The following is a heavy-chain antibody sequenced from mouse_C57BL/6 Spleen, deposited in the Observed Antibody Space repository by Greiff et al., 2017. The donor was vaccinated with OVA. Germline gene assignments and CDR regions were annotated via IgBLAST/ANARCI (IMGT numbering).Heavy chain of an antibody. CDR1: GYTFTSYW. V-gene: IGHV1-61*01. CDR3: ARHGTGYFDV. J-gene: IGHJ1*03. CDR2: IYPSDSET. Sequence: QLQQPGAELVRPGSSVKLSCKASGYTFTSYWMDWVKQRPGQGLEWIGNIYPSDSETHYNQKFKDKATLTVDKSSSTAYMQLSSLTSEDSAVYYCARHGTGYFDVWGTGTTVTVSS.